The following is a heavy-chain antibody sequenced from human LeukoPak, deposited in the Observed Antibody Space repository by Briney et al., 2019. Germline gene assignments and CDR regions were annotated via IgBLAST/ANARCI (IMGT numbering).Heavy chain of an antibody. CDR3: ASVSGYSGYALDY. J-gene: IGHJ4*02. V-gene: IGHV1-2*02. Sequence: ASVKVSCKASGYTLTGYYVHWVRQAPGQGLEWMGWINPNSGGTNYAQKFQGRVTMTRDTSIRTAYMELSSLRSDDTAVYYCASVSGYSGYALDYWGQGTLVTVSS. CDR2: INPNSGGT. CDR1: GYTLTGYY. D-gene: IGHD5-12*01.